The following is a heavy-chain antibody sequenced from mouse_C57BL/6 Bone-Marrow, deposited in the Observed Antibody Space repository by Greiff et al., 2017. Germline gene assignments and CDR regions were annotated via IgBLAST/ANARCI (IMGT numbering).Heavy chain of an antibody. Sequence: EVMLVESGGGLVKPGGSLKLSCAASGFTFSDYGMHWVRQAPEKGLEWVAYISSGSSTIYYADTVKGRFTISRDNAKNTLFLQMTSLRSEDTAMYYCARSGCYYGYFDYWGQGTTLTVSS. J-gene: IGHJ2*01. V-gene: IGHV5-17*01. CDR1: GFTFSDYG. D-gene: IGHD2-1*01. CDR3: ARSGCYYGYFDY. CDR2: ISSGSSTI.